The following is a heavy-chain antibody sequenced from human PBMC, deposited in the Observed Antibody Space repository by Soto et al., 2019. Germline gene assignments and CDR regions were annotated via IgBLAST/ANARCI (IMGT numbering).Heavy chain of an antibody. J-gene: IGHJ6*02. CDR3: ARGITGTVTYYYGLDV. D-gene: IGHD1-20*01. CDR2: IIPIFGTA. CDR1: GGTFSSYA. Sequence: QVQLVQSGAEVKKPGSSMKVSCKASGGTFSSYAISWVRQAPGQGLEWMGGIIPIFGTAEYAQKFHGRVTITAEESSSTAYMDLNSLISEEKALYYCARGITGTVTYYYGLDVWGQGTTVTVSS. V-gene: IGHV1-69*12.